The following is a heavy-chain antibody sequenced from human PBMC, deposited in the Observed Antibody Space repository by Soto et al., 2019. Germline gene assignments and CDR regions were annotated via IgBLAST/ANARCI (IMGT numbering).Heavy chain of an antibody. CDR2: ISGSGGST. J-gene: IGHJ4*02. V-gene: IGHV3-23*01. CDR3: AAQYIAVAGSGGGPIDY. D-gene: IGHD6-19*01. CDR1: GFTFSSYA. Sequence: PGGSLRLSCAASGFTFSSYAMSWVRQAPGKGLEWVSAISGSGGSTYYADSVKGRFTISRDNSKNTLYLQMNSLRAEDTAVYYCAAQYIAVAGSGGGPIDYWGQGTLVTVSS.